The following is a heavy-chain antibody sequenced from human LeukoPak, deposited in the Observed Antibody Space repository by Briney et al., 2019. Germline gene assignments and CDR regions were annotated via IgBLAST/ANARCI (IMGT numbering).Heavy chain of an antibody. CDR1: GFTFSSYS. CDR3: ARDRDCSSTSCYSAFDI. V-gene: IGHV3-21*01. CDR2: ISSSSSYI. J-gene: IGHJ3*02. D-gene: IGHD2-2*02. Sequence: PGGSLRLSCAVSGFTFSSYSMNWVRQAPGKGLEWVSSISSSSSYIYYADSVKGRFTISRDNAKNSLYLQMNSLRAEDTAVYYCARDRDCSSTSCYSAFDIWGQGTMVTVSS.